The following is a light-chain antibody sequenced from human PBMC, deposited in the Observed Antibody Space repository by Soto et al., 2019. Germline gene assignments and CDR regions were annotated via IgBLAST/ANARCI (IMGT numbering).Light chain of an antibody. V-gene: IGKV3-11*01. J-gene: IGKJ5*01. Sequence: IVLTQSPATLSFSLQESATVSCRASQSLSYYLAWYQQKPGQAPRLLIYDASHRATGIPVRFSGSGSGTDFTLTISSLEPEDFAVYYCQQRTYSITFGQGTRLEIK. CDR1: QSLSYY. CDR2: DAS. CDR3: QQRTYSIT.